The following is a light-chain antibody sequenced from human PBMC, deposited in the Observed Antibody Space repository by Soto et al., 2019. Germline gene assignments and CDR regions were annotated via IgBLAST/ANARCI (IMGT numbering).Light chain of an antibody. J-gene: IGKJ4*01. CDR1: QSVLYSSKNKNY. Sequence: DIVMTQSPDSLAVSLGERATTNCKSSQSVLYSSKNKNYLSWYQQKPGQPPKLLIYWASTRESGVPDRFSGSGSGTDFTLNISTLQAEDVAVYYRQQYYSVPPTFGGGTKVEIK. CDR2: WAS. V-gene: IGKV4-1*01. CDR3: QQYYSVPPT.